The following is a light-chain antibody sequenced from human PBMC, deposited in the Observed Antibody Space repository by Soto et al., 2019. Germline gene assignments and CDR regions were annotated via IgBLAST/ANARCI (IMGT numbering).Light chain of an antibody. CDR1: QNIRGNE. CDR2: RGS. J-gene: IGKJ1*01. CDR3: QDYGTSAPWT. Sequence: EVVLTQSPGTLSLSPGERATLSCRASQNIRGNELAWYQQKPGQAPRLLIYRGSSRATGIPDRFSGRGSGTDFTLTISRREPEDFAVYYCQDYGTSAPWTFGQGTKVELK. V-gene: IGKV3-20*01.